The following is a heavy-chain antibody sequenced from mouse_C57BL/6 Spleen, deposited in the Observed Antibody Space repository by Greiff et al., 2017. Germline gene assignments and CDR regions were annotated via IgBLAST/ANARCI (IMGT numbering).Heavy chain of an antibody. D-gene: IGHD1-1*01. CDR3: ARYMNYAPFDY. J-gene: IGHJ2*01. Sequence: VQLKQSVAELVRPGASVKLSCTASGFNIKNNYMHWVRQRPEQGLEWIGWIDNATGNSKSAPKFQGKATITADTSSNTAYLQLSSMTSEDTAIYYCARYMNYAPFDYWGQGTTLTVSS. CDR1: GFNIKNNY. V-gene: IGHV14-3*01. CDR2: IDNATGNS.